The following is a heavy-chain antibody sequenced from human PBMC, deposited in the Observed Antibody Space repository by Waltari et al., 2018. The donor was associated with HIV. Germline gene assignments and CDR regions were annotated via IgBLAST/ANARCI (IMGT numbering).Heavy chain of an antibody. CDR3: ARLDFWLKYSFDY. Sequence: EVQLLESGGVLVQPGGSLRLACAASGFTFSNFAMSWVRQAPGKGLGWVSGISGGCHAPFDADSVKCRFAISRDNAKNTLYLQMHSLSAEDTAVYYWARLDFWLKYSFDYWGQGTLVTVSS. CDR2: ISGGCHAP. V-gene: IGHV3-23*01. CDR1: GFTFSNFA. J-gene: IGHJ4*02. D-gene: IGHD3-9*01.